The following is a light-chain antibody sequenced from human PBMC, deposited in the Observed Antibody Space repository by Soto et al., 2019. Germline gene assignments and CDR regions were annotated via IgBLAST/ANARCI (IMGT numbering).Light chain of an antibody. CDR1: QSVSSSY. Sequence: EIVLTQSPGTLSLSPEEKATLSCRASQSVSSSYLAWYQQKPGQAPRLLIYGASSRATGIPDRFSGSGSGTDFTLTISRFEPEDFAVYYCQQYGSSRTFGQGTKVDIK. V-gene: IGKV3-20*01. J-gene: IGKJ1*01. CDR2: GAS. CDR3: QQYGSSRT.